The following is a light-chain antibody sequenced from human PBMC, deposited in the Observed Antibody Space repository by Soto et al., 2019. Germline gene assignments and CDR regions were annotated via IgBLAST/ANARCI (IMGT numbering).Light chain of an antibody. J-gene: IGKJ1*01. CDR3: QQYNIFWT. CDR2: KAS. CDR1: QSITTW. Sequence: DIQMTQSPSTLSASVGDTVSITCRASQSITTWLAWYQQKPGKAPKLLIYKASTLESGVPSRFSGSGSGTQFTLTISSLQPDDFATYYCQQYNIFWTFGQGTKVDIK. V-gene: IGKV1-5*03.